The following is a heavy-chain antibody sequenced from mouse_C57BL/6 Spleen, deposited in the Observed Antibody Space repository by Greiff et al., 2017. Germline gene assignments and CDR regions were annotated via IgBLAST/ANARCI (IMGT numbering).Heavy chain of an antibody. CDR1: GYTFTSYW. Sequence: QVQLQQPGAELVMPGASVKLSCKASGYTFTSYWMHWVKQRPGQGLEWIGEIDPSDSYTNYNQKFKGKSTLTVDKSSSTAYMQLSSLTSEDSAVYYCARSEELRGAMDYWGQGTSVTVSS. J-gene: IGHJ4*01. D-gene: IGHD1-1*01. V-gene: IGHV1-69*01. CDR2: IDPSDSYT. CDR3: ARSEELRGAMDY.